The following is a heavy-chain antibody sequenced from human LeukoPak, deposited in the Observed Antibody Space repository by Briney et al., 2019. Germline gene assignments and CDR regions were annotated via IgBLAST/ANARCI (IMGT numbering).Heavy chain of an antibody. CDR1: GYTFTSYG. V-gene: IGHV1-18*01. CDR3: ARDSSSWYRPLDFDY. CDR2: ISAYNGNT. D-gene: IGHD6-13*01. J-gene: IGHJ4*02. Sequence: ASVKVSCKASGYTFTSYGISWVRQAPGQGLEWMGWISAYNGNTNYAQKLQGRVTMTTDTSTSTAYMELRSLRSDDTAVYYCARDSSSWYRPLDFDYWGQGTLVTVSS.